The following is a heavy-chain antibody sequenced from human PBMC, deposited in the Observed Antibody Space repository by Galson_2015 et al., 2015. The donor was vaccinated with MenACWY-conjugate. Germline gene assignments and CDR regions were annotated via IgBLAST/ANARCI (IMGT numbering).Heavy chain of an antibody. Sequence: SLRLSCAASGFTFSDHYMDWVRQAPGKGLEWLGRTRNKGYTTKYAASVEGRFTISRDDSKNSLYLQMDSLKTEDTAVYHCARGLSGSGYFDYWGQGTLVTVSS. J-gene: IGHJ4*02. CDR3: ARGLSGSGYFDY. V-gene: IGHV3-72*01. D-gene: IGHD2-8*02. CDR2: TRNKGYTT. CDR1: GFTFSDHY.